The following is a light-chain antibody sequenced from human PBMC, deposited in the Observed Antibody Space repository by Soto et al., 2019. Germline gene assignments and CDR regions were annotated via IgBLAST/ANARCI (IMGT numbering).Light chain of an antibody. J-gene: IGLJ1*01. Sequence: QLVLTQPASVSGSPGQSITISCTGTSSDVGNNNHVSWYQHHPGKAPKLMIYEVSYRPSGVSNRFSGSKSGYTASLTISGLQAEDEADYYCNSQTRSGIRVFGTGTKVTVL. CDR1: SSDVGNNNH. V-gene: IGLV2-14*01. CDR2: EVS. CDR3: NSQTRSGIRV.